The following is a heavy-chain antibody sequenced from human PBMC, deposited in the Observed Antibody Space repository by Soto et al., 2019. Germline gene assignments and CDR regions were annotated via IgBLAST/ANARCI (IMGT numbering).Heavy chain of an antibody. CDR1: GGSTSSSSYY. CDR3: ASRQGQQQLGGFDY. Sequence: PSETLSLTCTVSGGSTSSSSYYWGWIRQPPGKGLEWIGNIYYSGSTYYNPSLKSRVTISVDTSKNQFSLKLSSVTAADTAVYYCASRQGQQQLGGFDYWGQGTLVTVSS. CDR2: IYYSGST. V-gene: IGHV4-39*01. J-gene: IGHJ4*02. D-gene: IGHD6-13*01.